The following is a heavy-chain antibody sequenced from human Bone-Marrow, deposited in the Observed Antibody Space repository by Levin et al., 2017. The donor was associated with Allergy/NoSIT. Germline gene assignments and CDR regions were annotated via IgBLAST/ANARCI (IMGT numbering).Heavy chain of an antibody. CDR3: AKMVTYGSGSRGFDY. D-gene: IGHD3-10*01. CDR1: GFMFSTYA. Sequence: RSGGSLRLSCAASGFMFSTYAMSWVRQAPGKGLDWVSAINGRGDTTYYSDSVRGRFTISRDNSKNMLYLQMNSLRAEDTAVYYCAKMVTYGSGSRGFDYWGQGTLVTVSS. CDR2: INGRGDTT. V-gene: IGHV3-23*01. J-gene: IGHJ4*02.